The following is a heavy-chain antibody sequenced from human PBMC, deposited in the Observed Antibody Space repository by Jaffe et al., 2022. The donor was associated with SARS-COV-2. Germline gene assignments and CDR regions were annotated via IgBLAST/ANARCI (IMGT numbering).Heavy chain of an antibody. V-gene: IGHV3-11*01. CDR2: ISSADTTI. CDR3: ATLTEANVVSWFGELGDAFDL. Sequence: QVQLVESGGDLVKPGGSLSLSCVASGFTFSDYYMSWIRQAPGRGLEWVSYISSADTTIYYADSVKGRFTISRDNARNSLYLQMNSLRAEDTAVYYCATLTEANVVSWFGELGDAFDLWGQGTMVTVSS. J-gene: IGHJ3*01. D-gene: IGHD3-10*01. CDR1: GFTFSDYY.